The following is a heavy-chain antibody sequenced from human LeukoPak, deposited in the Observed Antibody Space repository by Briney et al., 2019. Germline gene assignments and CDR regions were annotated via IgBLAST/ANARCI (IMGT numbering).Heavy chain of an antibody. Sequence: GGSLRLSCGASGFTFSSYAMSWVRQAPGKGLEWVSAISGSGGSTYYADSVKGRFTISRDNSKNTLYLQMNSLRAEDTAVYYCAKARGVVVTASDYWGQGTLVTVSS. CDR2: ISGSGGST. CDR3: AKARGVVVTASDY. CDR1: GFTFSSYA. D-gene: IGHD2-21*02. J-gene: IGHJ4*02. V-gene: IGHV3-23*01.